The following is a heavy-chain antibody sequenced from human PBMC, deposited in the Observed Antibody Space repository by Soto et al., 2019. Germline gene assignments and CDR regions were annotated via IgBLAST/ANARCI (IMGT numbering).Heavy chain of an antibody. CDR3: ARLFDDFWSGSPTEYYFDY. V-gene: IGHV5-51*01. Sequence: GESLTISCKGSGYSFTSYWIGWVRQMPGKGLEWMGIIYPGDPDTRYSPSFQGQVTISADKSISTAYLQWSGLKASDTAMYYCARLFDDFWSGSPTEYYFDYWGQGTLVTVS. J-gene: IGHJ4*02. CDR1: GYSFTSYW. CDR2: IYPGDPDT. D-gene: IGHD3-3*01.